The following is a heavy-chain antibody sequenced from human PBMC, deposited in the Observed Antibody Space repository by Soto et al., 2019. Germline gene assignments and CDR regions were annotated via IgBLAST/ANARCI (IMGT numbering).Heavy chain of an antibody. CDR1: GFTVSSNY. D-gene: IGHD6-19*01. CDR3: ATDGVDSSGWFDAFDL. Sequence: GGSLRLSCAASGFTVSSNYMSWVRQAPGKGLEWVSVIYSGGSTYYADSVKGRFTISRDNSKNTLYLQMNSLRAEDTAVYYCATDGVDSSGWFDAFDLWGQGTMVTVS. J-gene: IGHJ3*01. V-gene: IGHV3-53*01. CDR2: IYSGGST.